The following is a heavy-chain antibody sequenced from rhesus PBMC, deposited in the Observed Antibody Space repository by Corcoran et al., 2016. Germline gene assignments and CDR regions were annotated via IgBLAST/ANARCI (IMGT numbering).Heavy chain of an antibody. CDR1: GFTFSVYY. CDR2: ISNGGGST. D-gene: IGHD2-2*01. V-gene: IGHV3-178*01. Sequence: EVQLVESGGGLAKPGGSLRLSCAASGFTFSVYYMDWVRQAPGTELEWVSRISNGGGSTWYADSVKGKCNISRENAKNTLYFKVNSLRAEDTAVYYCAGDWSCTSTTCYGNGLESWGQGVVVTVSS. CDR3: AGDWSCTSTTCYGNGLES. J-gene: IGHJ6*01.